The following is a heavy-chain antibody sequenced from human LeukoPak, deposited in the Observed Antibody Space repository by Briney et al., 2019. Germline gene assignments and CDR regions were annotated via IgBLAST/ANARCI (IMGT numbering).Heavy chain of an antibody. CDR3: ARHPLHYDILTGPENAFDI. D-gene: IGHD3-9*01. Sequence: GESLKISCKGSGYSFTSYWIGWVRQMPGKDLELMGIIYPGDSDTRYSPPFQGQVTISADKSISTAYLQWSSLKASDTAMYYCARHPLHYDILTGPENAFDIWGQGTMVTVSS. CDR1: GYSFTSYW. CDR2: IYPGDSDT. J-gene: IGHJ3*02. V-gene: IGHV5-51*01.